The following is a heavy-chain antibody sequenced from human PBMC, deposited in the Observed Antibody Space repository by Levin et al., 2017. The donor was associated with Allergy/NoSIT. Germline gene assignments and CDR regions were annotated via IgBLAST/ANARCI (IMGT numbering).Heavy chain of an antibody. Sequence: SQTLSLPCTVSGGSVSSGSYYWRWIRQPPGKGLEWIGYIYYSGSTNYNPSLKSRVTISVDTSKKQFSLKLSSVTAADTAVYYCARDRWGDGYAYNYYGMDVWGQGTTVTVSS. CDR1: GGSVSSGSYY. D-gene: IGHD5-18*01. CDR2: IYYSGST. J-gene: IGHJ6*02. V-gene: IGHV4-61*01. CDR3: ARDRWGDGYAYNYYGMDV.